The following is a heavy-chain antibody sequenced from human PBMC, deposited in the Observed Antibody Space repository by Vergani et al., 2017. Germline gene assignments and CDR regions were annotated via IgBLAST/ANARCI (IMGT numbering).Heavy chain of an antibody. CDR1: GFTFTGYY. V-gene: IGHV1-2*06. J-gene: IGHJ4*02. CDR2: INPNSGGP. CDR3: ARCLGNSGWTPFDY. Sequence: QVQLVQSGAEVKKPGASVKVSCKASGFTFTGYYMHWVRQAPGQGLEWMGRINPNSGGPNYAQKFQGRVTMTRDTSISTAYMELNRLRSDDTAVYYCARCLGNSGWTPFDYWGQGTLVTVSS. D-gene: IGHD6-19*01.